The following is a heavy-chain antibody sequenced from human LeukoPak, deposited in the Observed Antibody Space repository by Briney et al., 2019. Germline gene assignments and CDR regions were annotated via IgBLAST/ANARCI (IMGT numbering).Heavy chain of an antibody. J-gene: IGHJ3*02. V-gene: IGHV4-59*01. Sequence: PSETLSLTCTVSGGSISTYYWSWIRQPPGEGLEWIGYVYYSGSTSYNPSLRSRVSISVDTSKNQLSLKLSSVTAADSAVYYCARGDCSSTSCFYYNAFDIWGQGTMVTVSS. CDR3: ARGDCSSTSCFYYNAFDI. CDR2: VYYSGST. D-gene: IGHD2-2*01. CDR1: GGSISTYY.